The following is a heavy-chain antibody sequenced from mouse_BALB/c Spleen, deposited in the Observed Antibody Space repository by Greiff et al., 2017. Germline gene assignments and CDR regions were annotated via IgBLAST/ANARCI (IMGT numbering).Heavy chain of an antibody. CDR1: GFTFSSFG. D-gene: IGHD2-10*01. J-gene: IGHJ4*01. CDR2: ISSGSSTI. Sequence: EVKLMESGGGLVQPGGSRKLSCAASGFTFSSFGMHWVRQAPEKGLEWVAYISSGSSTIYYADTVKGRFTISRDNPKNTLFLQMTSLRSEDTAMYYCARSGAYYGNYDAMDNWGQGTSVTVSS. V-gene: IGHV5-17*02. CDR3: ARSGAYYGNYDAMDN.